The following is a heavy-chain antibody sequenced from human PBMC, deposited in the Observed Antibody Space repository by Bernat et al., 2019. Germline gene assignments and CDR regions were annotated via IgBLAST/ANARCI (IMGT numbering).Heavy chain of an antibody. Sequence: EVQLLESGGGLVQRGGSLRLSCAASGFTFSTYAMSWVRQAPGKGLEWVSAISGSGGSTYYADSVKGRFTISRDNSKNTLYLQMNSLRAEDTAVYYCAKNTYGRGAFDIWGQGTMVTVSS. CDR2: ISGSGGST. J-gene: IGHJ3*02. CDR1: GFTFSTYA. CDR3: AKNTYGRGAFDI. V-gene: IGHV3-23*01. D-gene: IGHD4-17*01.